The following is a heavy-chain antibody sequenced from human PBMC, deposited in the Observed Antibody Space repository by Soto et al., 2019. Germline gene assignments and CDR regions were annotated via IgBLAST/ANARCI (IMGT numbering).Heavy chain of an antibody. J-gene: IGHJ4*02. CDR1: GFTFSSRW. CDR2: IKQDENGK. CDR3: ATHDGPAAAGLVLDF. V-gene: IGHV3-7*02. D-gene: IGHD6-13*01. Sequence: EVQLVESGGGLVQPGGSLRLSCAASGFTFSSRWMTWVRQAPGKGLEWVANIKQDENGKDYVDSVKGRFTISRANAKNSLYLQMNSLRAEDTAVYYCATHDGPAAAGLVLDFWGQGTLVTVSS.